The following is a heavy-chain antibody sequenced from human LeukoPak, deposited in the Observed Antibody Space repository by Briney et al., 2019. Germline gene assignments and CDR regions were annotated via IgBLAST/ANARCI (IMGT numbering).Heavy chain of an antibody. D-gene: IGHD3-10*01. CDR2: IWYDGSNK. Sequence: GGSLRLSCAASGFTFSSYGMHWVRQAPGKGLEWVAVIWYDGSNKYYADSVKGRFTISRDNSKNTLYLQMNSLRAEDTAVYYCAREENYGSGSYWPLAYFGYWGQGTLVTVSS. V-gene: IGHV3-33*01. CDR3: AREENYGSGSYWPLAYFGY. CDR1: GFTFSSYG. J-gene: IGHJ4*02.